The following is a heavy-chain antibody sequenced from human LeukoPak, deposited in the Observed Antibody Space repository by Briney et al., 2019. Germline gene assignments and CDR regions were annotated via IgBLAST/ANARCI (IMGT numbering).Heavy chain of an antibody. D-gene: IGHD4-17*01. J-gene: IGHJ4*02. CDR3: ARGARGNGDPPDY. Sequence: PGGSLRLSCAASGFTFSSYSMNWVRQAPGKGLEWVSSISSSSSYIYYADSVKGRFTISRDNAKNSLYLQMNSLRAEDTAVYYCARGARGNGDPPDYWGQGTLVTVSS. CDR2: ISSSSSYI. V-gene: IGHV3-21*01. CDR1: GFTFSSYS.